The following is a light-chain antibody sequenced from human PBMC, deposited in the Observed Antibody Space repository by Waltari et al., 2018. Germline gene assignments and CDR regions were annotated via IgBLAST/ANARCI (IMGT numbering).Light chain of an antibody. CDR3: QVWDSDVI. Sequence: SYILTQAPSVAVAPGQPARIPCGGNNIGSKSVHWYQQKPGQAPVLVLYDNIDRPSGIPERFSGSNSRNMATLTISRVEAGDEADYYCQVWDSDVIFGGGTKLTVL. CDR1: NIGSKS. V-gene: IGLV3-21*02. J-gene: IGLJ2*01. CDR2: DNI.